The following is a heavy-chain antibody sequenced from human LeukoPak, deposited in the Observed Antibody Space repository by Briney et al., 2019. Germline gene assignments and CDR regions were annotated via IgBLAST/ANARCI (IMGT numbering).Heavy chain of an antibody. V-gene: IGHV3-21*01. CDR2: ISSSSSSSTTYI. Sequence: GGSLRLSCAASGSSFSSYGMNWVRQAPGKGLEWVSSISSSSSSSTTYIYYSDSVEGRFTISRDNAKNSLYLQMNSLRAEDTAVYYCARGYPIDTYWGQGTQVTVSS. CDR3: ARGYPIDTY. J-gene: IGHJ4*02. D-gene: IGHD3-16*02. CDR1: GSSFSSYG.